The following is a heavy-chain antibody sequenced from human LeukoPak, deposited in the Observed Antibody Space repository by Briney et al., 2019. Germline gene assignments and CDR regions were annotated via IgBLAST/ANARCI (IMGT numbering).Heavy chain of an antibody. CDR1: GFTFSSYA. V-gene: IGHV3-23*01. CDR3: AKCLLLRSDDYAPFDY. CDR2: ISDSGGNT. D-gene: IGHD4-17*01. J-gene: IGHJ4*02. Sequence: GGSLRLSCVASGFTFSSYAMSWVRQAPGKGLEWVSAISDSGGNTYYADSVKGRFTISRDNSKNTVYLQMNSLRAEDTAEYYCAKCLLLRSDDYAPFDYWGQGILVTVSS.